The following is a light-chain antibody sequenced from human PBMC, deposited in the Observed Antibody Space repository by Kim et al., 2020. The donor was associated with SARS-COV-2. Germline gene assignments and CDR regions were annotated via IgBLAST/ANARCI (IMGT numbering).Light chain of an antibody. CDR2: EDT. CDR1: ALPNQY. V-gene: IGLV3-25*03. Sequence: SYELTQPPSVSVSPGQTARITCSGDALPNQYAYWFQQKPGQAPVLVIYEDTERPSGIPERFSGSTSGTTVTLTIRGVQAEDEADYYCQSSDSSYTFWVF. CDR3: QSSDSSYTFWV. J-gene: IGLJ3*02.